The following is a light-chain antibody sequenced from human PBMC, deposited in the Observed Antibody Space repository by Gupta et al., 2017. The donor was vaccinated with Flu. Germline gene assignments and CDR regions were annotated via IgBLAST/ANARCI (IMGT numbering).Light chain of an antibody. Sequence: DVVLTQSPLSLPVTLGQTASISCKSSEGLVFVDGYTYLHWVHQRPGQSPRRLIYKVSNRDYGVPDRFSGSGSGTEFTLKISRVEADDVGTYYSMHDVRWPWTFGQGTKVEI. CDR2: KVS. J-gene: IGKJ1*01. CDR1: EGLVFVDGYTY. V-gene: IGKV2-30*01. CDR3: MHDVRWPWT.